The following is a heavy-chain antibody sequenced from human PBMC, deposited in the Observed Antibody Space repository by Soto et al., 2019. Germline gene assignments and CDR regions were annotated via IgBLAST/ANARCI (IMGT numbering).Heavy chain of an antibody. CDR3: ARDNYYGSGSY. D-gene: IGHD3-10*01. V-gene: IGHV4-34*01. CDR1: GGSFSGYY. CDR2: INHSGST. J-gene: IGHJ4*02. Sequence: QVQLQQWGAGLLKPSETLSLTCVVYGGSFSGYYWSWIRQPPGKGLEWIGEINHSGSTNYNPSLKSRVTISVDTSKNQFSLKLSSVTAADTAVYYCARDNYYGSGSYWGQGTLVTVSS.